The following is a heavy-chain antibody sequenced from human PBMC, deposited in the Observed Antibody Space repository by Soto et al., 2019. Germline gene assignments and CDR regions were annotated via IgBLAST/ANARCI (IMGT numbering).Heavy chain of an antibody. J-gene: IGHJ4*02. Sequence: PGGSLRLSCAASGFTFRSYSMNWVRQAPGKGLEWVSSISSSSDYIYYADSVKGRFTISRDNAKSSLYLQMNSLRAEDTAVYYCAFRWNYATPIDYWGQGTLVTVSS. V-gene: IGHV3-21*01. D-gene: IGHD1-7*01. CDR3: AFRWNYATPIDY. CDR2: ISSSSDYI. CDR1: GFTFRSYS.